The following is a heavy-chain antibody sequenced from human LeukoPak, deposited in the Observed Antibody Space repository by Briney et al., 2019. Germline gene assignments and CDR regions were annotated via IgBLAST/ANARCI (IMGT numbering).Heavy chain of an antibody. CDR1: GGSISSYY. CDR3: AKMGYGDAFDI. V-gene: IGHV4-59*01. CDR2: IYYSGST. Sequence: SETLSLTCTVSGGSISSYYWSWIRQPPGKGLEWIGYIYYSGSTNYNPSLKSRVTISVDTSKNQFSPKLSSVTAADTAVYYCAKMGYGDAFDIWGQGTMVTVSS. J-gene: IGHJ3*02. D-gene: IGHD5-12*01.